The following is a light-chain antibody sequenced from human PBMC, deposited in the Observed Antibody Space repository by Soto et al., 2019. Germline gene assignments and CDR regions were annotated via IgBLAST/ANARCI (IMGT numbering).Light chain of an antibody. J-gene: IGKJ4*01. V-gene: IGKV3-11*01. Sequence: DIEMTQSPASLSASAGDRVTISCRASQGICTYLVWYQQRQDRAPRLLLSAASNMVTGIPARFSGSGSGTNFTLTISSLEPEDCAVYYCQQRHTKPLTFGGGTKVEIK. CDR3: QQRHTKPLT. CDR1: QGICTY. CDR2: AAS.